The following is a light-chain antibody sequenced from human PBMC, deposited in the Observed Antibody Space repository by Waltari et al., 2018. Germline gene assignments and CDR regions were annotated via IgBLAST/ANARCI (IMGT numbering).Light chain of an antibody. CDR1: SSDVGRYDY. J-gene: IGLJ2*01. CDR2: DVR. Sequence: QSALTQPASVSGSSGQSITISCTGSSSDVGRYDYVSWYQPLPGKAPKLIIFDVRVRPSGVSNRVSDAKSGNTASLTISGLQAEDEADYYCASYTYSSNVVFGGGTKVTV. V-gene: IGLV2-14*03. CDR3: ASYTYSSNVV.